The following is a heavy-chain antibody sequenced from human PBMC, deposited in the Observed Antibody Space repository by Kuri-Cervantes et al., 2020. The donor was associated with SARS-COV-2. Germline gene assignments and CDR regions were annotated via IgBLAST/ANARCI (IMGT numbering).Heavy chain of an antibody. Sequence: SETLSLTCAVSGYSISSGYYWGWIRQPPGKGLEWIGSIYHSGSTYYNPSLKSRVTISVDTSKNQFSLKLSSVTAADTAVYYCAREEYGGNSHWGQGTLVNVSS. CDR1: GYSISSGYY. V-gene: IGHV4-38-2*02. J-gene: IGHJ4*02. D-gene: IGHD4-23*01. CDR3: AREEYGGNSH. CDR2: IYHSGST.